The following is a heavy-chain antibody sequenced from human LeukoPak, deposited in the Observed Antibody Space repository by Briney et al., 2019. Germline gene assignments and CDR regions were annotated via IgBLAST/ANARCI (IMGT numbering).Heavy chain of an antibody. CDR3: ARATGTTFGFDY. CDR2: INHSGST. Sequence: SETLSLTCAVYGGSFSGYYWSWIRQPPGKGLEWSGEINHSGSTNYNPSLKSRVTISVDTSKNQFSLKLSSVTAADTAVYYCARATGTTFGFDYWGQGTLVTVSS. D-gene: IGHD1-7*01. V-gene: IGHV4-34*01. CDR1: GGSFSGYY. J-gene: IGHJ4*02.